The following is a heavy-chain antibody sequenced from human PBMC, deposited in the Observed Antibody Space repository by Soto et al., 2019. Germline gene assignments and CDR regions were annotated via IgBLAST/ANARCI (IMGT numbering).Heavy chain of an antibody. CDR2: ISAYNGNT. CDR3: AREDGYSSAWYNYYYGMDV. D-gene: IGHD6-19*01. CDR1: GYTFTSYG. Sequence: ASVKVSCKASGYTFTSYGISWVRQAPGQGLEWMGWISAYNGNTNYAQKLQGRVTMTTDTSTSTAYMELRSLRSDDTAVYYCAREDGYSSAWYNYYYGMDVWGQGTTVTVSS. J-gene: IGHJ6*02. V-gene: IGHV1-18*04.